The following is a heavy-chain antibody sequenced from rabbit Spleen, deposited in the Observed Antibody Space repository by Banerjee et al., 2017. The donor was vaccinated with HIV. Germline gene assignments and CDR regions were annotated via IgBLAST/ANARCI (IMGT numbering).Heavy chain of an antibody. CDR1: GFSFSDRDV. D-gene: IGHD8-1*01. CDR2: IDVGSSGFT. V-gene: IGHV1S45*01. CDR3: VRDAATSFSSYGMDL. Sequence: QEHLVESGGGLVQPEGSLTLTCKASGFSFSDRDVMCWVRQAPGKGLEWIGCIDVGSSGFTYFLNWAKGRFTISKTSSTTVTLQMTSLTAADTATYFCVRDAATSFSSYGMDLWGQGTLVTVS. J-gene: IGHJ6*01.